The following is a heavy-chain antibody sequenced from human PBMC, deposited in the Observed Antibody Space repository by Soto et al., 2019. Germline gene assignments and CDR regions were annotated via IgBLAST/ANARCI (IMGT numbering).Heavy chain of an antibody. CDR2: INNDGTNT. CDR1: GFPFRNSW. J-gene: IGHJ5*01. Sequence: GGSLRLSCAASGFPFRNSWMHWVRQAPGKGLVWVSRINNDGTNTDYADSVKGRFTISRDNAKNTVCLQVNNLSAEDTAVYYWARDVSWRGELSWGQGTMVTVSS. V-gene: IGHV3-74*01. CDR3: ARDVSWRGELS. D-gene: IGHD1-7*01.